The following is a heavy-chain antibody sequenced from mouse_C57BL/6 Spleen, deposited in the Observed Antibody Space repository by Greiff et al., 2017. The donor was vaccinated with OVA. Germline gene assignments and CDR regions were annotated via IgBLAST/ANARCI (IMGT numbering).Heavy chain of an antibody. J-gene: IGHJ3*01. D-gene: IGHD1-1*01. CDR3: ARDYYGSLFAY. CDR1: GYSITSGYY. CDR2: ISYDGSN. Sequence: EVKLVESGPGLVKPSQSLSLTCSVTGYSITSGYYWNWIRQFPGNKLEWMGYISYDGSNNYNPSLKNRISITRDTSKNQFFLKLNSVTTEDTATYYCARDYYGSLFAYWGQGTLVTVSA. V-gene: IGHV3-6*01.